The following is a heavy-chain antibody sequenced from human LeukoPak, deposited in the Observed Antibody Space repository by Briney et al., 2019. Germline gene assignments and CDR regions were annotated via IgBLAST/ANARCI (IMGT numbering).Heavy chain of an antibody. CDR1: GYTFTSYG. V-gene: IGHV1-18*01. CDR2: ISAYNGNT. Sequence: ASVKVSCKASGYTFTSYGISWVRQAPGQGLEWMGWISAYNGNTNYAQKLQGRVTMTTDTSTSTAYMELRSLRSEDTAVYYCARAPRSGTTGTTDIDYWGQGTLVTVSS. CDR3: ARAPRSGTTGTTDIDY. J-gene: IGHJ4*02. D-gene: IGHD1-1*01.